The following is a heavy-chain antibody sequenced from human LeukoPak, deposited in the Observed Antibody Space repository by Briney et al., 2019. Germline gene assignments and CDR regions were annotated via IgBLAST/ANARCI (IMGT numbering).Heavy chain of an antibody. CDR2: IWYDGSNK. CDR3: ARRFGEFLDYYYYYMDV. J-gene: IGHJ6*03. Sequence: GGSLRLSCAASGFTFSSYGMHWVRQAPGKGLEWVAVIWYDGSNKYYADSVKGRFTISRDKSKNTLYLQMNSLRAEDTAVYYCARRFGEFLDYYYYYMDVWGKGTTVTVSS. CDR1: GFTFSSYG. D-gene: IGHD3-10*01. V-gene: IGHV3-33*01.